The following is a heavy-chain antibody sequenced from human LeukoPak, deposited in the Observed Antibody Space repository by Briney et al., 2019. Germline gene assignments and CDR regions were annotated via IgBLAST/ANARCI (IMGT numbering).Heavy chain of an antibody. CDR2: IYPGDSDT. V-gene: IGHV5-51*01. J-gene: IGHJ5*02. Sequence: GESLKISCKGSGYSFTSYWIGWVRQMPGKGLEWMGIIYPGDSDTRYSPSFQGQVTISADKSISTAYLQWNNLKASDTAMYYCARRSYYDSSGANLWGQRTLVTVSS. D-gene: IGHD3-22*01. CDR1: GYSFTSYW. CDR3: ARRSYYDSSGANL.